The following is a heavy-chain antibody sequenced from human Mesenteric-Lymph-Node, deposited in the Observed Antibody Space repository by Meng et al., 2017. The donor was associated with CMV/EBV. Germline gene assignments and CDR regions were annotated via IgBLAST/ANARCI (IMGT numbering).Heavy chain of an antibody. CDR2: IRYDGSNK. J-gene: IGHJ6*02. Sequence: GESLKISCAASGFSFSSYGMHWVRQAPGKGLEWVAFIRYDGSNKYYADSVKGRFTISRDNAKNALYLQMNSLRAEDTAIYYCARYLSLGYWGQGTTVTVSS. V-gene: IGHV3-30*02. D-gene: IGHD2/OR15-2a*01. CDR1: GFSFSSYG. CDR3: ARYLSLGY.